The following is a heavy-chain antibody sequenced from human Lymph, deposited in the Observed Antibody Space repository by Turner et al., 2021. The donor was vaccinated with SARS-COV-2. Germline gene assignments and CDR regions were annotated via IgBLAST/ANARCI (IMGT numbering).Heavy chain of an antibody. J-gene: IGHJ6*02. Sequence: QVQPVQSGAEVQKPGSSVTVSCKASGGTISSYAISWVRQAPGQGLEWMGGIIPVFGTANYAQKFQGRVTITADESTSTAYMELSSLRSEDTAVYYCARVGSSVVPYYYYGVDVWGQGTTVTVSS. D-gene: IGHD3-22*01. CDR1: GGTISSYA. CDR3: ARVGSSVVPYYYYGVDV. CDR2: IIPVFGTA. V-gene: IGHV1-69*01.